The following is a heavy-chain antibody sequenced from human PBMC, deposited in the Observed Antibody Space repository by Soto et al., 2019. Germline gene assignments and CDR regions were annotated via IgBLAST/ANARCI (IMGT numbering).Heavy chain of an antibody. D-gene: IGHD4-17*01. J-gene: IGHJ4*02. CDR3: ARRATVTTYYFDY. CDR2: IVVGSGNT. V-gene: IGHV1-58*01. CDR1: GFNFISSA. Sequence: SVKVSCKASGFNFISSAVQWVRQARGQRPEWIGWIVVGSGNTKYAQKFQERVTITRDMSTSTAYMELRSLRAEDTAVYYCARRATVTTYYFDYWGQGTLVTVSS.